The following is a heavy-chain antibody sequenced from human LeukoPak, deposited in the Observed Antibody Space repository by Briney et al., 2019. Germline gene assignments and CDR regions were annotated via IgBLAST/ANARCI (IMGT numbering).Heavy chain of an antibody. CDR3: AKTLWGLTLLSSDY. Sequence: GGSLRLSCAASGFAFSNYGMNWVRQAPGKGLEWVSGISDSGGSTHYADSVKGRFTISRDNSKNTLYLHMNSLRLEDTAVYWCAKTLWGLTLLSSDYWGQGTLVTVSS. D-gene: IGHD3-16*01. J-gene: IGHJ4*02. V-gene: IGHV3-23*01. CDR2: ISDSGGST. CDR1: GFAFSNYG.